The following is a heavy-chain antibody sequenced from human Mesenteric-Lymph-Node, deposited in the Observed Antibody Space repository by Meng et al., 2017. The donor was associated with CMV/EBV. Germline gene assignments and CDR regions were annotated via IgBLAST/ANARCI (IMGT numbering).Heavy chain of an antibody. V-gene: IGHV3-48*03. CDR2: ISDSGTII. J-gene: IGHJ4*02. CDR1: GFTFSTYE. Sequence: GESLKISCAASGFTFSTYEMNWVRQAPGKGPEWVSYISDSGTIIHYADSMRGRFTISRDNAKNSLYLQMNSLRTEDTAIYYCARVAATTVGDYWGQGTLVTVSS. D-gene: IGHD1-26*01. CDR3: ARVAATTVGDY.